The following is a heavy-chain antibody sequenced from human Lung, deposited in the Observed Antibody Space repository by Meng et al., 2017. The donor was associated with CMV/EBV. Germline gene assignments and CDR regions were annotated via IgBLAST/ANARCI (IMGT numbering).Heavy chain of an antibody. J-gene: IGHJ4*02. Sequence: XVSCKGSGYSFSSYWIGWVRQMPGKGLEWMGIIYPGDSDTTYSPSFQGQVTISADKSISTAYLQWSSLKASDTAMYYCARTMGPAPFDYWGQGTLITVSS. CDR2: IYPGDSDT. V-gene: IGHV5-51*01. CDR1: GYSFSSYW. D-gene: IGHD3-10*01. CDR3: ARTMGPAPFDY.